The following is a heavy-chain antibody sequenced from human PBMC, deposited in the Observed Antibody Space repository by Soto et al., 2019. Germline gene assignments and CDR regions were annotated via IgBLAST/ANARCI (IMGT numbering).Heavy chain of an antibody. CDR2: TFYRSKWYY. D-gene: IGHD2-15*01. J-gene: IGHJ3*02. V-gene: IGHV6-1*01. Sequence: SQTLSLPCAISGDSVSSVSAAWNWIRQSPSRGLEWLGRTFYRSKWYYDYAVSVKSRITINPDTSKNQFALQLNSVTPEDTAVYYCARVGDAPAVSAGDAFDIWGQGTLVTVSS. CDR1: GDSVSSVSAA. CDR3: ARVGDAPAVSAGDAFDI.